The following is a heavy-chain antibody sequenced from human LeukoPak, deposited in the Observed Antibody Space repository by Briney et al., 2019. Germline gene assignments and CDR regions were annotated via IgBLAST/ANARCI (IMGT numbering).Heavy chain of an antibody. Sequence: GGSLRLSCATSGFTFNQYGIHWVRQAPGKGLEWVAYIEDIGKNKYYSDSVKGRFSISRDSSKNTVYVQVNSLRSEDTAVYYCARDNSDWALDYWGQGALVTVSS. J-gene: IGHJ4*02. V-gene: IGHV3-30*02. CDR1: GFTFNQYG. CDR2: IEDIGKNK. D-gene: IGHD6-19*01. CDR3: ARDNSDWALDY.